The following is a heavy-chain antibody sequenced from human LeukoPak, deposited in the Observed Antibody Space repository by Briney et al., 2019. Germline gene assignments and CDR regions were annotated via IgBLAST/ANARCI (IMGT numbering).Heavy chain of an antibody. D-gene: IGHD3-22*01. J-gene: IGHJ4*02. CDR2: INPSGGNT. CDR3: ARADSADYYDSGGSIDY. Sequence: ASVKVSCKASGYTFTTYHIHWVRQAPGQGLEWMGIINPSGGNTNYAQKFQGRVTMTTDTSTTTMYMELSSLRSEDVAVYYCARADSADYYDSGGSIDYWGQGTLVTVSS. V-gene: IGHV1-46*01. CDR1: GYTFTTYH.